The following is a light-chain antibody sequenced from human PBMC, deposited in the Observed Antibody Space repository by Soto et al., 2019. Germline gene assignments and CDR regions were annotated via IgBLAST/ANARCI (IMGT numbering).Light chain of an antibody. CDR2: GAY. V-gene: IGKV3-20*01. J-gene: IGKJ2*01. CDR1: HSVSYNQ. Sequence: EMVLTQSPGTLSLSPGERAAVSCSASHSVSYNQLAWYQQKPGQAPRLLMYGAYNRATGIPHRFSGSGSGTDFTLTISRLEPEDFAVYYCQQDGSSPPYTFGQRTKLEIK. CDR3: QQDGSSPPYT.